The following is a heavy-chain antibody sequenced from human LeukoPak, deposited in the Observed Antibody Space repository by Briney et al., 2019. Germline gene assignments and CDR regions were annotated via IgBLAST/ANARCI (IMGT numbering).Heavy chain of an antibody. D-gene: IGHD6-19*01. V-gene: IGHV1-8*01. CDR3: VRALSGWIQCFDS. CDR2: MNPNSGDT. CDR1: GYTFTGYD. Sequence: ASVKVSCKASGYTFTGYDVNWVRQATGQGLEWMGWMNPNSGDTGYAQKFQGRVTMTRSTSINTAYMELTSLTSEDTAIYYCVRALSGWIQCFDSWGQGTLVTVSS. J-gene: IGHJ4*02.